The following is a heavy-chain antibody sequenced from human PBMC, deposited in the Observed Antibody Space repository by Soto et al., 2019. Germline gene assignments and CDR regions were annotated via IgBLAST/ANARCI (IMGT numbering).Heavy chain of an antibody. CDR3: ARAPPRIAVAGKGGNY. Sequence: ASVKVSCKASGYTFTSYAMHWVRQAPGQRLEWMGWINAGNGNTKYSQKFQGRVTITRDTSASTAYMELSSLRSEDTAVYYCARAPPRIAVAGKGGNYWGQGTLVTVSS. V-gene: IGHV1-3*01. CDR2: INAGNGNT. D-gene: IGHD6-19*01. CDR1: GYTFTSYA. J-gene: IGHJ4*02.